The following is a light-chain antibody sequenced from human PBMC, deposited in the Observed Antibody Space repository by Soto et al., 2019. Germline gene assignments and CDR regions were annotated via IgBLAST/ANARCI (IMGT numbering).Light chain of an antibody. CDR1: SSNIGNIY. Sequence: QSVLTQPPSVSAAAGQKATIPCSGSSSNIGNIYLSWYQQLPGAAPKLLIYDNNKRPSGIPDRFSGSKSGTSATLGITGLQTGDEADYYCGTWDSSLSAYVFGTGTKVTVL. CDR3: GTWDSSLSAYV. V-gene: IGLV1-51*01. J-gene: IGLJ1*01. CDR2: DNN.